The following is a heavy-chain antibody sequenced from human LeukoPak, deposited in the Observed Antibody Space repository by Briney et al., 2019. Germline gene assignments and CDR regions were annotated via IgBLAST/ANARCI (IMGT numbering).Heavy chain of an antibody. CDR3: ARAGRRASGTYYSLAWSWFDP. CDR1: GGSISNYY. V-gene: IGHV4-59*01. CDR2: VYYNGST. D-gene: IGHD3-10*01. Sequence: SETLSLTCTVSGGSISNYYWSWIRQPPGKGLEWIGFVYYNGSTKYNPSLKSRVAISVDTSKNQFSLRLRSVTAADTAVYYCARAGRRASGTYYSLAWSWFDPWGQGTLVTVSS. J-gene: IGHJ5*02.